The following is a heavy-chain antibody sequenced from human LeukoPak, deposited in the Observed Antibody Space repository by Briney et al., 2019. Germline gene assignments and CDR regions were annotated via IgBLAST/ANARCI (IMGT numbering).Heavy chain of an antibody. CDR1: GGSINSHY. Sequence: SETLSLTCTVSGGSINSHYWSWIRQPAGKGLEWIGRIYTSGSTNYNPSLKSRVTMSVDTSKNQFSLNLNSVTAADTAVYYCARDGGYNNYNWFDPWGQGTLVTVSS. CDR3: ARDGGYNNYNWFDP. CDR2: IYTSGST. V-gene: IGHV4-4*07. D-gene: IGHD5-24*01. J-gene: IGHJ5*02.